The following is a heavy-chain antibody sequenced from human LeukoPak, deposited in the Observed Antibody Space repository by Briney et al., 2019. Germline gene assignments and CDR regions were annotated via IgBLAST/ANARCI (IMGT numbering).Heavy chain of an antibody. CDR2: ISWNSGSI. CDR3: AKDNRRHYTSGPNPDSLH. D-gene: IGHD6-19*01. J-gene: IGHJ4*02. V-gene: IGHV3-9*01. CDR1: GFIFNNYA. Sequence: GGSLRLSCAGSGFIFNNYAMHWVRQPPGKDLEWVSGISWNSGSIDYADSVKGRFTISRDNAKNSLYLQMNSLRVEDTAFYYCAKDNRRHYTSGPNPDSLHWGQGALVTVSS.